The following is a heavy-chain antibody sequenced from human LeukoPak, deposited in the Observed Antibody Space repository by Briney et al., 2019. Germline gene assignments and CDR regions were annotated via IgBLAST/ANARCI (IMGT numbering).Heavy chain of an antibody. Sequence: ASVKVSCKATGYTFTSHYMHWVRQAPGQGLEWMGIINPSGGSTSYAQKFQGRVTMTEDTSTDTAYMELSSLRSEDTAVYYCATVIGLGELWSFDYWGQGTLVTVSS. CDR2: INPSGGST. CDR3: ATVIGLGELWSFDY. CDR1: GYTFTSHY. D-gene: IGHD1-26*01. V-gene: IGHV1-46*01. J-gene: IGHJ4*02.